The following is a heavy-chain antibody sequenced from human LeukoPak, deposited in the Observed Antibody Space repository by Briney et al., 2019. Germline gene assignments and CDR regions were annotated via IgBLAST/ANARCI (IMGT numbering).Heavy chain of an antibody. CDR2: ISGSGGTT. D-gene: IGHD2-2*01. V-gene: IGHV3-23*01. CDR1: GFTFSNYA. Sequence: GGSLRLSCAASGFTFSNYAMSWVRQAPGKGLEWVSAISGSGGTTYYADSVKGRFTISRDNSMNTLYLQMNSLRAEDTAVFYCARGDCSSTSCSSTPKNWFDPGAREPWSPSPQ. CDR3: ARGDCSSTSCSSTPKNWFDP. J-gene: IGHJ5*02.